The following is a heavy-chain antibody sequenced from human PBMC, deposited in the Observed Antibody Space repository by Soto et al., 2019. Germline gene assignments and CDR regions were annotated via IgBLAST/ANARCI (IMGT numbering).Heavy chain of an antibody. D-gene: IGHD6-19*01. V-gene: IGHV1-3*01. J-gene: IGHJ4*02. CDR2: INAGNGNT. CDR3: ARGGSIAVAGPCNY. CDR1: GYTFTSYA. Sequence: ASVKVSCKASGYTFTSYAMHWVRQAPGQRLEWMGWINAGNGNTKYSQKFQGRVTITRDTSASTAYMELSSLRSEDTAVYYCARGGSIAVAGPCNYWGQGTLVTVSS.